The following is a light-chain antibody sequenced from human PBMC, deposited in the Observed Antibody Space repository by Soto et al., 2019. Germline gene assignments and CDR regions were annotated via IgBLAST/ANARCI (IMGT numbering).Light chain of an antibody. J-gene: IGLJ2*01. CDR1: SSNIGAGYD. CDR2: ANR. Sequence: QSVLTQPPSVSGAPGQRVTISCTGSSSNIGAGYDVHWYQQLPGTAPKLLIYANRNRPSGVPDRFSGSKSGSSASLAITGLQAEDEADYYCQSYGSSLSVVFGGGTKVTVL. CDR3: QSYGSSLSVV. V-gene: IGLV1-40*01.